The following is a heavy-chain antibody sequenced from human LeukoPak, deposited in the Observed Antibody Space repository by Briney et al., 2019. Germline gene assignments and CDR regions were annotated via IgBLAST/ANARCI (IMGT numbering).Heavy chain of an antibody. D-gene: IGHD6-6*01. CDR2: IKQDGSEQ. CDR3: VTRPDVGMDV. V-gene: IGHV3-7*01. Sequence: GGSLRLSCAASGFTFSHYYMSWVRQAPGKGLEWVANIKQDGSEQFYLDSVKGRFTISRDNAKNALYLQMNSLRAEDTAVYYCVTRPDVGMDVWGQGTTVTVSS. J-gene: IGHJ6*02. CDR1: GFTFSHYY.